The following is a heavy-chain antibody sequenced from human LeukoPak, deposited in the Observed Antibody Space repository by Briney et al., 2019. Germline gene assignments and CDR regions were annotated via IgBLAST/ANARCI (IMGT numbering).Heavy chain of an antibody. Sequence: SQTLSLTCTVSGGSITSGGYYWSWIRQPAGKGLEWIGRIYTSGSTKYNPSLKSRVTISIDTSKNQFSLNLISLSAADTAVHYCARDIGSYDSSGYYYNWFDPWGQGTLVTVSS. CDR2: IYTSGST. V-gene: IGHV4-61*02. D-gene: IGHD3-22*01. CDR3: ARDIGSYDSSGYYYNWFDP. J-gene: IGHJ5*02. CDR1: GGSITSGGYY.